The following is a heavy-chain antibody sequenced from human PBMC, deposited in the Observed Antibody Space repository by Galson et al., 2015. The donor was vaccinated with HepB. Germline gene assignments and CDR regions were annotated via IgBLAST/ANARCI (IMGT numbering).Heavy chain of an antibody. J-gene: IGHJ4*02. Sequence: SVKVSCKVSGYTLTELCIHWVRQAPGKGPEWMGGFDPEDGEIMYAQKFQGRVIMTEDTSTDTAYMELNSLRSDDTAVYYCVRGSWTGFYSTDFDYWGQGTLVTVPS. V-gene: IGHV1-24*01. CDR3: VRGSWTGFYSTDFDY. D-gene: IGHD3/OR15-3a*01. CDR2: FDPEDGEI. CDR1: GYTLTELC.